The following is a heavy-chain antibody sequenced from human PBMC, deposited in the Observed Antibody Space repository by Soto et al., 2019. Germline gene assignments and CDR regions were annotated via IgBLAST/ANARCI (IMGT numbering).Heavy chain of an antibody. V-gene: IGHV4-59*01. CDR1: GGSISSNY. CDR3: ARGAYYDFWSGYWFDP. CDR2: IYYSGST. D-gene: IGHD3-3*01. Sequence: SETLSLTCTVSGGSISSNYWSWIRQPPGKGLEWIGYIYYSGSTNYNPSLKSRVTISVDTSKNQFSLKLSSVTAADTAVYYCARGAYYDFWSGYWFDPWGQGTLVTVSS. J-gene: IGHJ5*02.